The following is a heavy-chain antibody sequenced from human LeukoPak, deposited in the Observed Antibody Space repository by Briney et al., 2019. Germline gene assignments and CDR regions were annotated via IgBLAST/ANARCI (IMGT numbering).Heavy chain of an antibody. D-gene: IGHD4-17*01. V-gene: IGHV1-2*02. CDR3: ASAAVYGDPTNPYFDY. Sequence: ASVKVPCKASGYTFTGYLMHWVRQAPGQGLEWMGWIDPNSGGTNYAQKFQGRVTMTRDTSINTAFMELSRLRSDDSAVYYCASAAVYGDPTNPYFDYWGQGTLVTVSS. J-gene: IGHJ4*02. CDR1: GYTFTGYL. CDR2: IDPNSGGT.